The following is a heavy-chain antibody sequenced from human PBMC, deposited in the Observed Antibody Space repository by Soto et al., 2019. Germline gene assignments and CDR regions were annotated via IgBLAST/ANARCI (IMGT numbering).Heavy chain of an antibody. Sequence: SETLSLTCTVSGGSISSYYWSWIRQPPGKGLDWIGYIYYSGSTNCNPSLKSRVTISVDTSKNQFSLKLSSVTALDTAVYYCARDLYSYGPPDYWGQGTLVTVSS. D-gene: IGHD5-18*01. CDR1: GGSISSYY. CDR3: ARDLYSYGPPDY. CDR2: IYYSGST. V-gene: IGHV4-59*01. J-gene: IGHJ4*02.